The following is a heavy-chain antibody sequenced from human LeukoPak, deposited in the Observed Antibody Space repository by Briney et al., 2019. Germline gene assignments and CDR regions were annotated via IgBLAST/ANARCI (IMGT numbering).Heavy chain of an antibody. Sequence: GGSLRLSCAASGFTFSIYGMHWVRQAPGKGLEWVAVIWNDGSNKYYADSVKGRFTISRDNSKNTLYLQMNSLRAGDTAVYYCAKIRYGGDSGLDYWGQGTLVTVSS. CDR1: GFTFSIYG. CDR3: AKIRYGGDSGLDY. J-gene: IGHJ4*02. D-gene: IGHD2-21*01. V-gene: IGHV3-33*06. CDR2: IWNDGSNK.